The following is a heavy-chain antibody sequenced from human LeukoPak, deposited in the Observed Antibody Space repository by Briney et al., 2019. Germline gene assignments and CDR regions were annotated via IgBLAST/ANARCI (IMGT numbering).Heavy chain of an antibody. V-gene: IGHV4-59*01. CDR1: GGSISSYH. J-gene: IGHJ3*02. D-gene: IGHD3-22*01. CDR3: ARVGYYYDSSGSPRPAFDI. Sequence: SETLSLTCTVSGGSISSYHWSWIRQPPGKGLEWIGYIYYSGSTNYNPSLKSRVTISVDTSKNQFSLKLSSVTAADTAVYYCARVGYYYDSSGSPRPAFDIWGQGTMVTVSS. CDR2: IYYSGST.